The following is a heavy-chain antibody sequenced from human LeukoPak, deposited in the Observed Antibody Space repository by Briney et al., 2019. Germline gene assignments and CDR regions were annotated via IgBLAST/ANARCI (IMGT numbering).Heavy chain of an antibody. CDR1: GFTFSNYG. Sequence: GGSLRFSCAASGFTFSNYGMHWVRQAPGKGLEWVTLISYDGSNKYYADSVKGRFTISRDNSKNTLYLQMNSLRAEDTAVYYCAKDYRPHDFWSGLVDYWGQGTLVTVSS. D-gene: IGHD3-3*01. CDR2: ISYDGSNK. CDR3: AKDYRPHDFWSGLVDY. V-gene: IGHV3-30*18. J-gene: IGHJ4*02.